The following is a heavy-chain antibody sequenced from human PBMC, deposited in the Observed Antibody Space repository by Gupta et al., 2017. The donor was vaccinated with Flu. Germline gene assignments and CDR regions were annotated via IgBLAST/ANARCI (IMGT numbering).Heavy chain of an antibody. D-gene: IGHD6-13*01. V-gene: IGHV3-21*01. J-gene: IGHJ4*02. CDR1: GFTFSSYS. Sequence: EVQLVESGGGLVKPGGSLRLSCAASGFTFSSYSMNWVRQAPGKGLEWVSSISSSSSYIYYADSVKGRFTISRDNAKNSLYLQMNSLRAEDTAVYYCARWDRKRGGGSSSVPDYWGQGTLVTVSS. CDR3: ARWDRKRGGGSSSVPDY. CDR2: ISSSSSYI.